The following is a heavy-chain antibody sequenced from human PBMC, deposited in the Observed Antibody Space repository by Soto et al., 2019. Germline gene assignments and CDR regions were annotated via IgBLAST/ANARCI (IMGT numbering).Heavy chain of an antibody. V-gene: IGHV1-18*04. D-gene: IGHD3-16*01. CDR3: ARGGLRLGEYDAFDI. CDR1: GYTFSSYG. CDR2: ISAYNGNT. Sequence: ASVKVSCKASGYTFSSYGFSWVRQAPGQGLEWMAWISAYNGNTKYAPRFLGRVTMTTDTSTSTAYMELRSLRSDDTAVYYCARGGLRLGEYDAFDIWGQGTMVTVSS. J-gene: IGHJ3*02.